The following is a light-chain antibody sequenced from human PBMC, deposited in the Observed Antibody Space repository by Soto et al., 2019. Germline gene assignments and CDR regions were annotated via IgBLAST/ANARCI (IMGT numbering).Light chain of an antibody. CDR3: QQSYSSSWT. V-gene: IGKV1-39*01. J-gene: IGKJ1*01. CDR1: QSISNS. Sequence: DIQLTQSPSSLSASVGDRVTITCRASQSISNSLNWYQQKPGKAPNLLIFGTSALQSGVPSRFSGSGSGTDFTLTISSLQREDFATYYCQQSYSSSWTFGPGTKVEIK. CDR2: GTS.